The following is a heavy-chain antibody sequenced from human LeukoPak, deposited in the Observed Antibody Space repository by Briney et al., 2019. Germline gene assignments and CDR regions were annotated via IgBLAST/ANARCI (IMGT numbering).Heavy chain of an antibody. V-gene: IGHV3-73*01. CDR1: GFTFSGSA. Sequence: GGSLRLSCAASGFTFSGSAMHWVRQASGKGLEWVGRIRSKANSYATAYAASVRGRFTISRDDSKNTAYLQMNSLKTEDTAVYYCAKGHYYGSGSLDYWGQGTLVTVSS. CDR3: AKGHYYGSGSLDY. CDR2: IRSKANSYAT. J-gene: IGHJ4*02. D-gene: IGHD3-10*01.